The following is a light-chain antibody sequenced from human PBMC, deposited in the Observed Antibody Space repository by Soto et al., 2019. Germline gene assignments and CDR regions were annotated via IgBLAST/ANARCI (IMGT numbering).Light chain of an antibody. Sequence: EIVMTQSPATLSVSPGERATLSCRASQSVSSNLAWYQQKPGQAPRLLIYGASTRATGIPARFSGSGSGTEFPLTISSLQSEDFAVYYCLQYNNWPYTFGQGTKLEIK. J-gene: IGKJ2*01. V-gene: IGKV3-15*01. CDR2: GAS. CDR1: QSVSSN. CDR3: LQYNNWPYT.